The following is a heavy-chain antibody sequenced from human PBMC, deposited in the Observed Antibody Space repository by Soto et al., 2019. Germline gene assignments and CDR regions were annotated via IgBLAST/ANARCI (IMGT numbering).Heavy chain of an antibody. CDR2: IIPILGIA. CDR1: GGTFSSYT. Sequence: QVQLVQSGAEVKKPGSSVKVSCKASGGTFSSYTISWVRQAPGQGLEWMGRIIPILGIANYAQKFQGRVTITADKSTSTAYMELSSLRSEDTAVYYCARGDCSSTSCTRFVAFDIWAKGQWSPSLQ. D-gene: IGHD2-2*01. V-gene: IGHV1-69*02. CDR3: ARGDCSSTSCTRFVAFDI. J-gene: IGHJ3*02.